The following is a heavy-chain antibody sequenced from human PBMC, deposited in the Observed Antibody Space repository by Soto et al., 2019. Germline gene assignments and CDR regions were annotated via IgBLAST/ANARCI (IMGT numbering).Heavy chain of an antibody. D-gene: IGHD1-26*01. V-gene: IGHV1-46*01. Sequence: ASVKVSCKASGYTFTRYYMHWVRQAPGQGVEWMGIINPSGGSTSYAQKFQGRVTMTRDTKTSTVDMELSSLRSEDTAVYYCASQKTGIVDGDYGMDVWGQGTTATVSS. J-gene: IGHJ6*02. CDR3: ASQKTGIVDGDYGMDV. CDR2: INPSGGST. CDR1: GYTFTRYY.